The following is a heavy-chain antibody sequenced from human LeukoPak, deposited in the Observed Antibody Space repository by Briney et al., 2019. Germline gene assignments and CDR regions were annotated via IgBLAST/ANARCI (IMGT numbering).Heavy chain of an antibody. CDR2: ISAYNGNT. CDR3: ARPLGDYYYYYKDV. Sequence: ASVKVSCKASGYTFTSYGISWVRQAPGQGLEWMGWISAYNGNTNYAQKLQGRVTMTTDTSTSTAYMELRSLRSDDTAVYYCARPLGDYYYYYKDVWGKGTTVTVSS. J-gene: IGHJ6*03. CDR1: GYTFTSYG. D-gene: IGHD3-16*01. V-gene: IGHV1-18*01.